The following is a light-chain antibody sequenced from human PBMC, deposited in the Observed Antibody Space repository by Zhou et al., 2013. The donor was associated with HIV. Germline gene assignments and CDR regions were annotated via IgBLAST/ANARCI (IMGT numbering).Light chain of an antibody. V-gene: IGKV3-20*01. CDR1: QSLINNY. CDR3: QQYDGSLS. J-gene: IGKJ4*01. Sequence: EIILTQSPGTLSLSPGERATLSCRASQSLINNYVAWYQQKSGQTPRLLIYGASSRATGIPDRFSGSGSGTDFTLTITRLEPEDFAVYYCQQYDGSLSFGGGAK. CDR2: GAS.